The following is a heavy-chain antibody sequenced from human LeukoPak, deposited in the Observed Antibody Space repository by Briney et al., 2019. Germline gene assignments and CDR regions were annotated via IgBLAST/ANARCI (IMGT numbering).Heavy chain of an antibody. CDR3: AREWGSSSWYYYYGMDV. CDR2: ISYAGGNK. Sequence: GGSLRLSCAASGFTFSSYAMHWVRQAQAKGLDWVAVISYAGGNKHYADSVKGRFTISRDNSKNSLYLQMNSLRAEDTAVYYCAREWGSSSWYYYYGMDVWGQGTTVTVSS. D-gene: IGHD6-13*01. V-gene: IGHV3-30-3*01. CDR1: GFTFSSYA. J-gene: IGHJ6*02.